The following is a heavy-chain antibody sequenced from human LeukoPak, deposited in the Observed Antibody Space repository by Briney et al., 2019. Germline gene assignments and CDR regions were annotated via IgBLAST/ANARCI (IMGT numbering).Heavy chain of an antibody. CDR1: GGSFSGYY. J-gene: IGHJ5*02. CDR2: ITHSGSS. CDR3: AREGSSPSYDSSGSRWWWFDP. Sequence: PSETLSLTCAVYGGSFSGYYWSWIRHPPGKGVEWIGEITHSGSSNYNPSLKSRVTISVDTSKNQSFLKLSSVTAADTAVYYCAREGSSPSYDSSGSRWWWFDPWGQGTLVTVSS. V-gene: IGHV4-34*01. D-gene: IGHD3-22*01.